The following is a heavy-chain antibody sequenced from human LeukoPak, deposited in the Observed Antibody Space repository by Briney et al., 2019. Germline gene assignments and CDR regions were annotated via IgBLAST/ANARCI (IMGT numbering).Heavy chain of an antibody. CDR1: GGSVSSGNYY. Sequence: SETLSLTCTVSGGSVSSGNYYWTWIRQPAGKGLEWIGRIYTSGSANYNPSLKSRVTISIDASKNQFSLRLSSVTAADTAVYYCTKGGELMNYWGQGTLVTVSS. D-gene: IGHD1-26*01. J-gene: IGHJ4*02. V-gene: IGHV4-61*02. CDR3: TKGGELMNY. CDR2: IYTSGSA.